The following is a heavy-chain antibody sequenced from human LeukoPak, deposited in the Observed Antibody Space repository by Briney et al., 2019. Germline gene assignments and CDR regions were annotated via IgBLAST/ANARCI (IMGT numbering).Heavy chain of an antibody. V-gene: IGHV3-23*01. Sequence: GGSLRLSCAASEFTFSTYAMTWVRQAPGKGLEWVSTISGSGGSAYYADSVKGRFTISRDNSKNTLYLQMNSLRAEDTAVYYCAKRALPQGSYYFDYWGQGTLVTVSS. D-gene: IGHD3-10*01. CDR1: EFTFSTYA. J-gene: IGHJ4*02. CDR2: ISGSGGSA. CDR3: AKRALPQGSYYFDY.